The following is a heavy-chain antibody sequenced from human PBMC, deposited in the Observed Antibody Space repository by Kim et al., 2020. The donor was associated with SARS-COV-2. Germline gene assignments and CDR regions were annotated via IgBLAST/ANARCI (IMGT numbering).Heavy chain of an antibody. J-gene: IGHJ6*02. CDR1: GYTFTSYG. D-gene: IGHD6-13*01. CDR2: ISAYNGNT. CDR3: ARDRKYSSSWYYYYGMDV. Sequence: ASVKVSCKASGYTFTSYGINWVRQAPGQGLEWMGWISAYNGNTNYAQKLQGRVTMTTDTSTSTAYMELRSLRSDDTAVYYCARDRKYSSSWYYYYGMDVWGQGTTVTVSS. V-gene: IGHV1-18*01.